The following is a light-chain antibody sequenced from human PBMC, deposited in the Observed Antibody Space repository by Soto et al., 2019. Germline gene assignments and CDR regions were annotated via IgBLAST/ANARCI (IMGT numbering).Light chain of an antibody. CDR3: QQCYSYYS. J-gene: IGKJ2*03. CDR2: DAS. Sequence: DIQMTQSPSTLSASVGDRVTITCRASQSIGTSLAWHQQKPGKAPRFLIYDASTLESGVPSRCSGSGSGTEFTLTISSLQPDDFGTYYCQQCYSYYSFGQGTKLEIK. V-gene: IGKV1-5*01. CDR1: QSIGTS.